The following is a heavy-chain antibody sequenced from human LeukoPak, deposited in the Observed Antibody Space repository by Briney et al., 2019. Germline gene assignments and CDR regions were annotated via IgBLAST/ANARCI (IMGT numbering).Heavy chain of an antibody. CDR2: ISHSGST. Sequence: SETLSLTCAVYGGSFSGYYWSWIRQPPGKGLEWIGEISHSGSTNYNPSLKSRVTISVDTSKNQFSLKLSSVTAADTAVYYCARGGMGTTVTYLDYWGQGTLVTVSS. V-gene: IGHV4-34*01. J-gene: IGHJ4*02. CDR3: ARGGMGTTVTYLDY. D-gene: IGHD4-17*01. CDR1: GGSFSGYY.